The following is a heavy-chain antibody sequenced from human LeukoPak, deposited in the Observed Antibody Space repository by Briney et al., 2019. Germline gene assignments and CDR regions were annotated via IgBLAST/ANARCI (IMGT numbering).Heavy chain of an antibody. CDR1: GFTFSSYS. Sequence: PGGSLRLSCAASGFTFSSYSMNWVRQAPGKGLEWVSSISSSSNYIYYADSMKGRFTISRDNAKNSLYLQMNSLRAEDTAVYYCARVGVVVAATTRYQALERLNWFDPWGQGTLVTVSS. V-gene: IGHV3-21*01. CDR2: ISSSSNYI. CDR3: ARVGVVVAATTRYQALERLNWFDP. J-gene: IGHJ5*02. D-gene: IGHD2-15*01.